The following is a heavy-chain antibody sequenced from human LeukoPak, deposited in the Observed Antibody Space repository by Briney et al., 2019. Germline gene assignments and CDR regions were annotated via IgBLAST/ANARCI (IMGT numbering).Heavy chain of an antibody. Sequence: GGSLRLSCAASGFTFSSYWMSWVRQAPGKGLEWVANIKQDGSEKYYVGSVKGRFAISRDNAKNSLYLQMNSLRAEDTAVYYYARDRNRDFNRPWGQGTLVTVSS. V-gene: IGHV3-7*01. CDR1: GFTFSSYW. J-gene: IGHJ5*02. CDR2: IKQDGSEK. D-gene: IGHD2/OR15-2a*01. CDR3: ARDRNRDFNRP.